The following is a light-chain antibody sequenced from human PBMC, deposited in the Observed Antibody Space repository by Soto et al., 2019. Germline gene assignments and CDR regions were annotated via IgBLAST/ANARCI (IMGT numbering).Light chain of an antibody. V-gene: IGLV2-23*02. CDR3: CSYGGSSALPYV. Sequence: QSVLAQPPSVCVSPEQSVTISCTGTSSDVGTYNLVSWYQQHPGKAPKLIIYEVTERPSGVSNRFSGSKFGNTASLTISGLLPEDEADYYCCSYGGSSALPYVFGTGTKVTVL. J-gene: IGLJ1*01. CDR2: EVT. CDR1: SSDVGTYNL.